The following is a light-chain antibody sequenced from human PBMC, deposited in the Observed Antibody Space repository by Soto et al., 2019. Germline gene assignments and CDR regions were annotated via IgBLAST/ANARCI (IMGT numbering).Light chain of an antibody. J-gene: IGKJ5*01. V-gene: IGKV3-15*01. CDR1: QSVNSN. Sequence: SPATLSVSPGERATLSCRASQSVNSNLAWYQQKPGQAPRLLILGASTRATGIPARFSGSGSGTEFTLSISSPESEDFAVYYCKQYKEWPPFTFGQGTRLEIK. CDR2: GAS. CDR3: KQYKEWPPFT.